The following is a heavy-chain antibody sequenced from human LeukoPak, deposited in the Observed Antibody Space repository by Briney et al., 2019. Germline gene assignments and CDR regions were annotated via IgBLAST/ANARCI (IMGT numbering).Heavy chain of an antibody. CDR3: ARDLSLYCSGGSCYSLNY. CDR2: ISPSGHRT. Sequence: PGGSLRLSCAASGFTFTNHPMHWVRQTSGKRLEYVSAISPSGHRTWYADSVRGRFTISRDNAKNSLYLQMNSLRAEDTAVYYCARDLSLYCSGGSCYSLNYWGQGTLVTVSS. D-gene: IGHD2-15*01. J-gene: IGHJ4*02. V-gene: IGHV3-64*04. CDR1: GFTFTNHP.